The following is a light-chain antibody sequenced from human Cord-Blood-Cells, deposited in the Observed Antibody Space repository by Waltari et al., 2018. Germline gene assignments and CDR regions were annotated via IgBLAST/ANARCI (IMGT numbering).Light chain of an antibody. CDR1: KSISSY. J-gene: IGKJ4*01. CDR3: QQSYSTPLP. V-gene: IGKV1-39*01. Sequence: IQTTQSPSSVPASLGDRSTTTCRARKSISSYLNWYQQKPGKAPKLLIYAASSLQSGVPSRFSGSGSGTDFTLTISSLQPEDFATYYCQQSYSTPLPFGGGTKVEIK. CDR2: AAS.